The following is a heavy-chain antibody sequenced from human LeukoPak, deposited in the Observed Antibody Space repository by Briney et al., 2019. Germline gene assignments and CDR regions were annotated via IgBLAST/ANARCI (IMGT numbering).Heavy chain of an antibody. CDR2: ISSTGIT. V-gene: IGHV4-39*01. J-gene: IGHJ4*02. D-gene: IGHD6-19*01. CDR3: AFSGWFWGAFDY. CDR1: GGSISISNYF. Sequence: SETLSLTCSVSGGSISISNYFWGWIRQPPGKGLEWIASISSTGITHYYPSLEGRISVSVEASKNQFSLKLTSLTAADTAVYYCAFSGWFWGAFDYWGQGILVTVSS.